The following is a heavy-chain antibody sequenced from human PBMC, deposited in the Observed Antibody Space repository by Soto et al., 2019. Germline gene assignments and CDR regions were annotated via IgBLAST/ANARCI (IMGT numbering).Heavy chain of an antibody. V-gene: IGHV3-21*01. CDR1: GFTFSSYS. J-gene: IGHJ4*02. D-gene: IGHD6-19*01. Sequence: GGSLRLSCAASGFTFSSYSMNWVRQAPGKGLEWVSSISSSSSYIYYADSVKGRFTISRDNAKNSLYLQMNSLRAEDTAVYYCARVLAPGIAVAGIFDYWGQGTLVTVSS. CDR2: ISSSSSYI. CDR3: ARVLAPGIAVAGIFDY.